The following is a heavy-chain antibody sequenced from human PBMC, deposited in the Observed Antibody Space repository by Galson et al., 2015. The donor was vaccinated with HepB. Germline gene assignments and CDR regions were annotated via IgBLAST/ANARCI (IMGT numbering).Heavy chain of an antibody. CDR2: IYPGDSDT. Sequence: QSGAEVKKPGDSLKISCTGSGYTFTNYWIGWVRQMPGKGLEWMGIIYPGDSDTRYSPSFQGQVTFSADRSISTAHLQWSSLKASDTAMYYCARHYDSEGTYDYWGQGTLVTVSA. D-gene: IGHD3-22*01. V-gene: IGHV5-51*01. CDR3: ARHYDSEGTYDY. J-gene: IGHJ4*02. CDR1: GYTFTNYW.